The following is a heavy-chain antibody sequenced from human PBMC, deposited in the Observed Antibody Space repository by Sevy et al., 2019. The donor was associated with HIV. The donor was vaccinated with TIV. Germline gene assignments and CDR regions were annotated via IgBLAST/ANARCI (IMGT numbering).Heavy chain of an antibody. CDR1: GFTFNNYA. J-gene: IGHJ6*03. D-gene: IGHD4-17*01. V-gene: IGHV3-23*01. CDR3: AKASEVLSDPERKRWRKNYYFHYYMDV. Sequence: EGSLRLSCAASGFTFNNYAMTWVRQAPGKELEWVSSMAAGGTSIYHADSVKGRFTISRDNSKNTLFLQMDTMRADDTAIYYCAKASEVLSDPERKRWRKNYYFHYYMDVWGKGTTVTVSS. CDR2: MAAGGTSI.